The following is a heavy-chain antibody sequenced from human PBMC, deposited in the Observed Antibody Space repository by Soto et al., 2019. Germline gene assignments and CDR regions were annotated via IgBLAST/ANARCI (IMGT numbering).Heavy chain of an antibody. CDR3: ARFVPAPIKLYPRVRWFDP. Sequence: GASVKLPSKAPLGPTPCIAMCWAQHAPDNGLGWMGGVMPIFGPANYAQKFQGRVTITADESTSTVFMELSSLRSEDTAVYYCARFVPAPIKLYPRVRWFDPWAQRLVVTVSS. V-gene: IGHV1-69*01. CDR2: VMPIFGPA. J-gene: IGHJ5*02. CDR1: LGPTPCIA. D-gene: IGHD2-8*01.